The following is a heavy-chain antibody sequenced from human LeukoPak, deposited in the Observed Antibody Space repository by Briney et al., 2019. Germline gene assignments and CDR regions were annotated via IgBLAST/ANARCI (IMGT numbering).Heavy chain of an antibody. Sequence: GGSLRLSCAASGFTFSSYSMNWVRQAPGKGLEWVSSISSSSSYIYYADSVKGRFTISRDNAKNSLYLQMNSLRAEDTAVYYCARDRGSLLRYFGSHVQRDPLNDAFDIWGQGTMVTVSS. J-gene: IGHJ3*02. CDR1: GFTFSSYS. D-gene: IGHD3-9*01. CDR2: ISSSSSYI. CDR3: ARDRGSLLRYFGSHVQRDPLNDAFDI. V-gene: IGHV3-21*01.